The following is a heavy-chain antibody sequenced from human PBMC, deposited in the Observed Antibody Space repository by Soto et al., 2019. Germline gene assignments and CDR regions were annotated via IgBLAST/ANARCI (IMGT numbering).Heavy chain of an antibody. D-gene: IGHD4-17*01. CDR1: GSSISSDDCY. Sequence: PSETLSLTCTVSGSSISSDDCYWSWIRQPPGKGLEWIGYIYYSGSAYYSPSLKSRVTISVDTSKNQFSLKLSSVTAADTAVYYCVRATVTRLLGYWGQGTLVTVSS. CDR2: IYYSGSA. CDR3: VRATVTRLLGY. J-gene: IGHJ4*02. V-gene: IGHV4-30-4*01.